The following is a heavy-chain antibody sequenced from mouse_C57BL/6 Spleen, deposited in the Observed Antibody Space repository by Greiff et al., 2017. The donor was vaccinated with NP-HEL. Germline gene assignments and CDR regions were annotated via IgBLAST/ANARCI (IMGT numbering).Heavy chain of an antibody. CDR3: ARWLLRYYAMDY. CDR2: IYPGDGDT. D-gene: IGHD2-3*01. CDR1: GYAFSSSW. Sequence: VKLQESGPELVKPGASVKISCKASGYAFSSSWMNWVKQRPGKGLEWIGRIYPGDGDTNYNGKFKGKATLTADKSSSTAYMQLSSLTSEDSAVYFCARWLLRYYAMDYWGQGTSVTVSS. V-gene: IGHV1-82*01. J-gene: IGHJ4*01.